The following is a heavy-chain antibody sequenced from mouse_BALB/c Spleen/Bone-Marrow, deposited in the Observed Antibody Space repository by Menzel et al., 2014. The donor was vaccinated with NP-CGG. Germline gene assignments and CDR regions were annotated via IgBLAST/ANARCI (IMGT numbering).Heavy chain of an antibody. CDR2: IDPANGNT. CDR1: GFNIKDTY. CDR3: AYYRYDEGGFAF. V-gene: IGHV14-3*02. D-gene: IGHD2-14*01. Sequence: EVQLQQSGAELVKPGASVKLSCTASGFNIKDTYVHWVKQRPEQGLEWIVGIDPANGNTKYDPKFQGKATITAGTSSNTAYLQLSSLTSEDTAAYYCAYYRYDEGGFAFWGQGTLVTVSA. J-gene: IGHJ3*01.